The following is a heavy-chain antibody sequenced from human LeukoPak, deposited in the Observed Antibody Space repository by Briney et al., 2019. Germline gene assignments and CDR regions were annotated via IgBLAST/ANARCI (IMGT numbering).Heavy chain of an antibody. D-gene: IGHD3-3*01. Sequence: GGSLRLSCAASGFTFSSYSMNWVRQAPGKGLEWASSISSSSSYIYYADSVKGRFTISRDNAKNSLYLQMNSLRAEDTAVYYCARGALRFLEWLLLYFDYWGQGTLVTVSS. CDR1: GFTFSSYS. CDR2: ISSSSSYI. CDR3: ARGALRFLEWLLLYFDY. V-gene: IGHV3-21*01. J-gene: IGHJ4*02.